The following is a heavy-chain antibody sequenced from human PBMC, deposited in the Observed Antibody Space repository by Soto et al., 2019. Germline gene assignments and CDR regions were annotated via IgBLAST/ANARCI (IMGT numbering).Heavy chain of an antibody. CDR3: ASHRTFWPFDS. CDR1: GGSISSINDY. D-gene: IGHD2-8*01. Sequence: SETLSLTCAVSGGSISSINDYWGWIRQPPGKGLEWIGSIYYSGSSYYNPSLKSRVTISVDTSKNQFSLKLNSVTAADTAVYYCASHRTFWPFDSWGQGTVVTVSS. CDR2: IYYSGSS. J-gene: IGHJ4*02. V-gene: IGHV4-39*01.